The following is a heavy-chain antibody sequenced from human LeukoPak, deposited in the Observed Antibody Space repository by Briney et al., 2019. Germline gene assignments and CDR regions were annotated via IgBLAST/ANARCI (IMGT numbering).Heavy chain of an antibody. J-gene: IGHJ4*02. Sequence: MSSETLSLTCAVYGGSFSGYYWSWIRQPPGKGLKWIGEINHSGSTNYNPSLKSRVTISVDTSKNQFSLKLSSVTAADTAVYYCARAKKRPARVIDYWGQGTLVTVSS. CDR2: INHSGST. D-gene: IGHD6-6*01. CDR1: GGSFSGYY. V-gene: IGHV4-34*01. CDR3: ARAKKRPARVIDY.